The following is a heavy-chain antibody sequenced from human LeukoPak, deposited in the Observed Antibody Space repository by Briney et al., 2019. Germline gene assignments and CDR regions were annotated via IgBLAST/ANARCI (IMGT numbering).Heavy chain of an antibody. D-gene: IGHD4-23*01. CDR1: GFTFSSYA. V-gene: IGHV3-23*01. J-gene: IGHJ4*02. CDR3: AKALGDGGTLDY. Sequence: GGSLRLSCAASGFTFSSYAMSWVRQAPGKGLEWVSAISGSGDKTFYADSVKGRFTLSRDNSKNTLYLQMNSLRAEDTAVYYCAKALGDGGTLDYWAREPWSPSPQ. CDR2: ISGSGDKT.